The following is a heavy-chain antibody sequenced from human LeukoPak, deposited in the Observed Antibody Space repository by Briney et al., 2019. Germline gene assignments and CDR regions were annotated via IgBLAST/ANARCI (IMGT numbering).Heavy chain of an antibody. V-gene: IGHV4-59*01. CDR1: GDSFNEYY. CDR3: ARDGGLQSHFDY. CDR2: IYHNGNS. Sequence: PSETLSLTCSVFGDSFNEYYWNWVRQPPGKGLQWIGYIYHNGNSNYSPSLKGRLTISVDTAKNQFSLKLTSVTAADTAVYYCARDGGLQSHFDYWGQGALVTVSS. J-gene: IGHJ4*02. D-gene: IGHD5-24*01.